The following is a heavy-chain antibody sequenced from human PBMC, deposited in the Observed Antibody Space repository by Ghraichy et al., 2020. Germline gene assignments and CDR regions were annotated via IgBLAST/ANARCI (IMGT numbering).Heavy chain of an antibody. CDR2: IFYTGSA. V-gene: IGHV4-39*01. CDR1: GDAISGSSYY. J-gene: IGHJ4*02. CDR3: ARHVWAGGAYVDY. D-gene: IGHD2-8*02. Sequence: SQTLSLTCTVSGDAISGSSYYWGWIRQPPGKGLEWIGSIFYTGSAYYHPSLKSRVSISVDPSRNQFSLTLSSVTAADTAMYYFARHVWAGGAYVDYWGRGTLVTVSS.